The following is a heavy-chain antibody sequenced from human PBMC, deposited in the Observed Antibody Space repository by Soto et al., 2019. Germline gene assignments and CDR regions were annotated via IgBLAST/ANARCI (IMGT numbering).Heavy chain of an antibody. D-gene: IGHD3-9*01. Sequence: GGSLRLSCAASGFTFSSYGMHWVRQAPGKGLEWVAVIWYDGSNKYYADSVRGRFTISRDNSKNTLYLQMNSLRAEDTAVYHCARGTQGFDWLFPGFDYWGQGTLVTVSS. J-gene: IGHJ4*02. CDR2: IWYDGSNK. V-gene: IGHV3-33*01. CDR1: GFTFSSYG. CDR3: ARGTQGFDWLFPGFDY.